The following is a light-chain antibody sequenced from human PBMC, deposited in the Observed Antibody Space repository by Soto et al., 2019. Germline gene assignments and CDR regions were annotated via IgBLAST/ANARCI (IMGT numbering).Light chain of an antibody. CDR1: QSVSNNY. J-gene: IGKJ1*01. CDR2: AAS. Sequence: EIVLTQSPGTLSLSPGERATLSCRASQSVSNNYLSWYQQKPGQAPRLLIYAASSLQSGVPSRFSGSGSGTDVTLTISSLQPEDFATYYCQQTYSTPPTFGQGTKVEIK. V-gene: IGKV3-20*01. CDR3: QQTYSTPPT.